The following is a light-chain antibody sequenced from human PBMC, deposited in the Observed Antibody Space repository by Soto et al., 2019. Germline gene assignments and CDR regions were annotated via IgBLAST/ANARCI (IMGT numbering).Light chain of an antibody. CDR1: QNVGGY. CDR3: QQRRYSYT. V-gene: IGKV3-11*01. J-gene: IGKJ2*01. Sequence: EIVFTQYPATVSLSAGGSATLSCRASQNVGGYLAWYQQKPGQAPRLLIYDASNRATGIPARFSGSGSGTDFTLTISSLVPEDFAVYYCQQRRYSYTFGQGTKVDIK. CDR2: DAS.